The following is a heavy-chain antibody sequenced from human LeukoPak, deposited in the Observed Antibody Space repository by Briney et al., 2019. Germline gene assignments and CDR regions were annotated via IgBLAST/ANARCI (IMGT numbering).Heavy chain of an antibody. V-gene: IGHV3-23*01. CDR2: ISGSGGST. J-gene: IGHJ4*02. Sequence: GGSLRLSCAASGFTFSSYAMTWVRQAPGKGLEWVSAISGSGGSTYYADSVKGRFTISRDNSKKSVYLQMNSLRAEETAVYDCAKATIEDYYDSSGYYYDYYFDYWGQGTLVTVSS. CDR3: AKATIEDYYDSSGYYYDYYFDY. D-gene: IGHD3-22*01. CDR1: GFTFSSYA.